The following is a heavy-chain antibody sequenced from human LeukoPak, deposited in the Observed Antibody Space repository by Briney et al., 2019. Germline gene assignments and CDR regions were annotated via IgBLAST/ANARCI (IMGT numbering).Heavy chain of an antibody. Sequence: PGGSLRLSCAASGFTFSRLAMTWVRQAPGKGLEWVSTISASGPYYADAVRGRFTISRDNAKNMLYLQMNSLRAEDTAVYYCATQQLVVGYYFDYWGQGTLVTVSS. CDR2: ISASGP. CDR3: ATQQLVVGYYFDY. D-gene: IGHD6-13*01. J-gene: IGHJ4*02. V-gene: IGHV3-23*01. CDR1: GFTFSRLA.